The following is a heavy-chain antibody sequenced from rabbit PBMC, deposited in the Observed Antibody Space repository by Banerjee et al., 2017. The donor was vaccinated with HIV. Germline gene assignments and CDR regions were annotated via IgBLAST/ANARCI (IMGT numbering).Heavy chain of an antibody. CDR2: IDPVFGIT. J-gene: IGHJ4*01. V-gene: IGHV1S7*01. CDR3: ARDGTGGSYFAL. D-gene: IGHD8-1*01. Sequence: QQLKETGGGLVQPGGSLTLSCKASGFTLSNYYMNWVRQAPGKGLEWIGYIDPVFGITYYANWVNGRFSISRENAQNTVFLQMTSLTAADTATYFCARDGTGGSYFALWGPGTLVPS. CDR1: GFTLSNYY.